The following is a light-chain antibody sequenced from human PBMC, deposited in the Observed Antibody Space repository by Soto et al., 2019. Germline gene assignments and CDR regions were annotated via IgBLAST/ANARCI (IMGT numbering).Light chain of an antibody. Sequence: SALTQPASVSGSPGQSITISCTGTSNDVGGYNFVSWYQHHPGKAPKLMIYEVSNRPSGVSNRFSASKSGNTASLTISGLQAEDEADYYCKSYTTSTTWVFGGGTQLTVL. CDR3: KSYTTSTTWV. CDR1: SNDVGGYNF. V-gene: IGLV2-14*01. CDR2: EVS. J-gene: IGLJ3*02.